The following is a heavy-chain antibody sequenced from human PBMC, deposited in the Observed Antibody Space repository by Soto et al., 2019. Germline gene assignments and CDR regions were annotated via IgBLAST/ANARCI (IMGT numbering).Heavy chain of an antibody. V-gene: IGHV1-18*01. CDR1: GYTFTSYG. Sequence: QVQLVQSGAEVKKPGASVKVSCKASGYTFTSYGISWVRQAPGQGLEWMGWISAYNGNTNYAQKLQGRVTMTTDTSTSTAYMELRSLRSDDTAVYYRARDSSITIFGVVINYYYYYGMDVWGQGTTVTVSS. CDR2: ISAYNGNT. J-gene: IGHJ6*02. CDR3: ARDSSITIFGVVINYYYYYGMDV. D-gene: IGHD3-3*01.